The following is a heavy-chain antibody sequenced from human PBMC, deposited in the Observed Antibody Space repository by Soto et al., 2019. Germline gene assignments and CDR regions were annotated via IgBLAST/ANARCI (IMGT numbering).Heavy chain of an antibody. CDR2: KWYDGSNK. CDR1: GFTFSSYG. CDR3: ARSFGITYGSIDAFDI. D-gene: IGHD3-10*01. J-gene: IGHJ3*02. V-gene: IGHV3-33*01. Sequence: QVQLVESGGGVVQPGRSLRLSCAASGFTFSSYGMHWVRQAPGKGLEWVAVKWYDGSNKYYADSVKGRFTISRDNSKNTLYLQMNSLRAEDTAVYYCARSFGITYGSIDAFDIWGQGTMVTVSS.